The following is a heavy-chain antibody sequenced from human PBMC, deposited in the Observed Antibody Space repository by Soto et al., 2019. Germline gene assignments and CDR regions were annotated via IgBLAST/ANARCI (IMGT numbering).Heavy chain of an antibody. CDR3: ARVGSSSEPTDY. J-gene: IGHJ4*02. Sequence: QVQLVQSGAEVKKPGSSVKVSCKASGGTFSSYAISWVRQAPGQGLEWMGGIIPIFGTANYAQKFQGRVTSPADESTSIAYMELSSLRSEDTAVYYCARVGSSSEPTDYWGQGTLVAVSS. D-gene: IGHD6-13*01. CDR1: GGTFSSYA. CDR2: IIPIFGTA. V-gene: IGHV1-69*12.